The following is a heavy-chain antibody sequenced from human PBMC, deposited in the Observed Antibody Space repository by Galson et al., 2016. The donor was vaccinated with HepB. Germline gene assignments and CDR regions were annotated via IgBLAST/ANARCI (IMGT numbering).Heavy chain of an antibody. Sequence: SVKVSCKVSGGTFSTYAISWVRQAPGQGLEWMGRIIPMLGTTSYTQNFQDRVTITADESTTTAYMELSSLTSEDTAVYYCARETIFGVSRGAWFDPWGQGTLVIVSP. D-gene: IGHD3-3*01. V-gene: IGHV1-69*11. CDR2: IIPMLGTT. CDR1: GGTFSTYA. J-gene: IGHJ5*02. CDR3: ARETIFGVSRGAWFDP.